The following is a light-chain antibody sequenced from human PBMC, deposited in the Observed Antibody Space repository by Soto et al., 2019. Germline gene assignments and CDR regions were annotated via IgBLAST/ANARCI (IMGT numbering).Light chain of an antibody. J-gene: IGLJ1*01. CDR1: SSDVGSYNG. CDR2: EGS. CDR3: NSYTLSGTSV. Sequence: QSALTQPPSVSGSPGQSVTISCTGTSSDVGSYNGVSWYQQPPGTAPRLIIYEGSTRPSGVPDRFSGSKSGNTASLTISGLQAEDEADYYCNSYTLSGTSVFGTGTKVTVL. V-gene: IGLV2-18*02.